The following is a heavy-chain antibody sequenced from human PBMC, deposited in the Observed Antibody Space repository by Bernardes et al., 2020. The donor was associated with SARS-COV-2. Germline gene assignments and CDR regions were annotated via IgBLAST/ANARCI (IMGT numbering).Heavy chain of an antibody. V-gene: IGHV3-21*01. Sequence: GGSLRLSCAASGFTFSSYSMNWVRQAPGKGLEWVSSISSSSSYIYYADSVKGRFTISRDNAKNSLYLQMNSLRAEDTAVYYCASKPAAIPDYYYYYGMDVWGQGTTVTVSS. CDR2: ISSSSSYI. CDR3: ASKPAAIPDYYYYYGMDV. D-gene: IGHD2-2*01. CDR1: GFTFSSYS. J-gene: IGHJ6*02.